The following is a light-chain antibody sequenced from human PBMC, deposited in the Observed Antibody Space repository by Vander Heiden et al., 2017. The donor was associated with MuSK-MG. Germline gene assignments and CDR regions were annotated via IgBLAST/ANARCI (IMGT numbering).Light chain of an antibody. Sequence: EIVLTQSPGTLSLSPGERATLSCRASQSVGSRYLAWYQQKSGLAPRLLSYGTSSRATGIPDRFSGSGCGTDFTLTISRLEPEDFAVYYCHQYCESPPVTFGGGTKVEIK. CDR1: QSVGSRY. V-gene: IGKV3-20*01. CDR2: GTS. J-gene: IGKJ4*02. CDR3: HQYCESPPVT.